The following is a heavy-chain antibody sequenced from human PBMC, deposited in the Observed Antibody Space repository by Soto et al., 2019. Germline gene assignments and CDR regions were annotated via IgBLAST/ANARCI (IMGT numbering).Heavy chain of an antibody. V-gene: IGHV1-3*01. D-gene: IGHD3-22*01. Sequence: GXSVKVSCTASGYSLTSYAMHWVRQAPGQRLEWMGWINACNGNTKYSQKFQGRVTITSDTSASTAYMELSSLRSEDTAVYYCARGPQYYYDSSGYYVDYWGQGTLVTVSS. CDR1: GYSLTSYA. CDR3: ARGPQYYYDSSGYYVDY. CDR2: INACNGNT. J-gene: IGHJ4*02.